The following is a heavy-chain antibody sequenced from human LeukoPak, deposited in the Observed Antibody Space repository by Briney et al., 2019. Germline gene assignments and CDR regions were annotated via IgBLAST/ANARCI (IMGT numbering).Heavy chain of an antibody. CDR2: ISSSSSYI. V-gene: IGHV3-21*01. CDR3: ARLGTVAGHTFDY. Sequence: KPGGSLRLSCAASGFTFSSYSMNWVRQAPGKGLGWVSSISSSSSYIYYADSVKGRFTISRDNAKNSLYLQMNSLRAEDTAVYYCARLGTVAGHTFDYWGQGTLVTVSS. D-gene: IGHD6-19*01. CDR1: GFTFSSYS. J-gene: IGHJ4*02.